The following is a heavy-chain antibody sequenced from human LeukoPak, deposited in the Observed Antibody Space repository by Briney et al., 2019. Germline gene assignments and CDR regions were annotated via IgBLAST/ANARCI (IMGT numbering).Heavy chain of an antibody. CDR2: INPDSGGT. Sequence: ASVKVSCKASGYTFTGYYMHWVRQAPGQGLEWMGWINPDSGGTNYAQNFQGRVTMTRDTSISTVYMELSSLRSGDTAVYYCAGAGYRGNYYYYFDFWARAPWSPSP. CDR1: GYTFTGYY. D-gene: IGHD1-26*01. V-gene: IGHV1-2*02. J-gene: IGHJ4*02. CDR3: AGAGYRGNYYYYFDF.